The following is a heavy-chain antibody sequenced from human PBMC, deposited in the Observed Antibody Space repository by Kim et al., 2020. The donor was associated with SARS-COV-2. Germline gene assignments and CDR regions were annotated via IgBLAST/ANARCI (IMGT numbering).Heavy chain of an antibody. V-gene: IGHV3-23*01. D-gene: IGHD3-22*01. CDR2: ISGSGGST. CDR1: GFTFSSYA. J-gene: IGHJ6*02. CDR3: AKDPMIVVESFYYGMDV. Sequence: GGSLRLSCAASGFTFSSYAMSWVRQAPGKGLEWVSAISGSGGSTYYADSVKGRFTISRDNSKNTLYLQMNSLRAEDTAVYYCAKDPMIVVESFYYGMDVWGQGTTVTVSS.